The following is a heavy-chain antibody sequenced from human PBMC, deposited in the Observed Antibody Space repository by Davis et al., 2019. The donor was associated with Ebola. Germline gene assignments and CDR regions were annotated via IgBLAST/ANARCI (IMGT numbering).Heavy chain of an antibody. J-gene: IGHJ6*02. Sequence: GESLKISCAASGFTVSSNYMSWVRQAPGKGLEWVSVIYSGGSTYYADSVKGRFTISRDNSKNTLYLQMNSLRAEDTAVYYCARTLPSGWYGYYYGMDVWGQGTTVTVSS. CDR1: GFTVSSNY. V-gene: IGHV3-53*01. D-gene: IGHD6-19*01. CDR2: IYSGGST. CDR3: ARTLPSGWYGYYYGMDV.